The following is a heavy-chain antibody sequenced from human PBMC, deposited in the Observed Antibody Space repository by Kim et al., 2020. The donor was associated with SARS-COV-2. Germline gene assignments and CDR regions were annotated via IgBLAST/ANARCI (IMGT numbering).Heavy chain of an antibody. D-gene: IGHD6-13*01. Sequence: GGSLRLSCAASGFTFSSYGMHWVRQAPGKGLEWVAVISYDGSNKYYADSVKGRFTISRDNSKNTLYLQMNSLRAEDTAVYYCAKDRPQQLPQYWGQGTLVTVSS. CDR3: AKDRPQQLPQY. J-gene: IGHJ4*02. V-gene: IGHV3-30*18. CDR1: GFTFSSYG. CDR2: ISYDGSNK.